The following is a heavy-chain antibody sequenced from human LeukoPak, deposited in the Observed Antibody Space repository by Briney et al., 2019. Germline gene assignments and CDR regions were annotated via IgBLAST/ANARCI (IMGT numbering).Heavy chain of an antibody. CDR1: EFTVDDTY. CDR2: VYSGGKT. J-gene: IGHJ4*02. Sequence: PGGSLRLSCAASEFTVDDTYMSWVRQTPGKGLEWVSVVYSGGKTFYADSVKGRFTISRDTSKNTVYLQMNSLRAEDTAVYYCAKGHCTNGICWLDWGQGTLVTVSS. CDR3: AKGHCTNGICWLD. V-gene: IGHV3-53*01. D-gene: IGHD2-8*01.